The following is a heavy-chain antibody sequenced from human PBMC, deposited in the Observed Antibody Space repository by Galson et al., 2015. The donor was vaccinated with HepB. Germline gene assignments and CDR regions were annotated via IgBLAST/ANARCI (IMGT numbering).Heavy chain of an antibody. Sequence: SVKVSCKASGGTFSSYTISWVRQAPGQGLEWMGRIIPILGIANYAQKFQGRVTITADKSTSTAYMELSSLRSDDTAVYYCARTNWYSSSWYGYFDLWGRGTLVTVSS. CDR1: GGTFSSYT. V-gene: IGHV1-69*02. J-gene: IGHJ2*01. CDR3: ARTNWYSSSWYGYFDL. CDR2: IIPILGIA. D-gene: IGHD6-13*01.